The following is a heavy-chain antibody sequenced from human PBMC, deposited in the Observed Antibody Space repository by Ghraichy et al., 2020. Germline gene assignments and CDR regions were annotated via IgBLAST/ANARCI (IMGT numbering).Heavy chain of an antibody. CDR3: AKDGAGYCSGGSCPEPPEKRYFDL. Sequence: GGSLRLSCAASGFTFSSYGMHWVRQAPGKGLEWVAVISYDGSNKYYADSVKGRFTISRDNSKNTLYLQMNSLRAEDTAVYYCAKDGAGYCSGGSCPEPPEKRYFDLWGRGTLVTVSS. CDR2: ISYDGSNK. CDR1: GFTFSSYG. D-gene: IGHD2-15*01. V-gene: IGHV3-30*18. J-gene: IGHJ2*01.